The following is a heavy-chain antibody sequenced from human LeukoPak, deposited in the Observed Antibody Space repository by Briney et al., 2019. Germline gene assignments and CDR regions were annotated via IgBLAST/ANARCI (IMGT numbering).Heavy chain of an antibody. V-gene: IGHV3-48*03. CDR1: GFTFSSYE. CDR3: ARGGYDILTGSIGDY. D-gene: IGHD3-9*01. Sequence: GGSLRLSCAASGFTFSSYEMNWVRQAPGKGLEWVSYISSSGSTIYYADSVKGRFTISRDNSKNTLYLQMNSLRAEDTAVYYCARGGYDILTGSIGDYWGQGTLVTVSS. CDR2: ISSSGSTI. J-gene: IGHJ4*02.